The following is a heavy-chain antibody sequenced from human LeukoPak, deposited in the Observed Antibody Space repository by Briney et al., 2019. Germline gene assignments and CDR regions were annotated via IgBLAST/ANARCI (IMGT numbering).Heavy chain of an antibody. V-gene: IGHV4-4*02. D-gene: IGHD2-2*01. CDR2: IYYSGST. CDR1: GGSISSSNW. CDR3: AREVRDIVVVPAATERSDWFDP. J-gene: IGHJ5*02. Sequence: SGTLSLTCAVSGGSISSSNWWSWVRQPPGKGLEWIGYIYYSGSTNYNPSLKSRVTISVDTSKNQFSLKLSSVTAADTAVYYCAREVRDIVVVPAATERSDWFDPWGQGTLVTVSS.